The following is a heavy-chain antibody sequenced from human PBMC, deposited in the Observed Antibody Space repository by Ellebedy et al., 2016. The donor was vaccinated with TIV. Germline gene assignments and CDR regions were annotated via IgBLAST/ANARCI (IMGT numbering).Heavy chain of an antibody. CDR3: ARSGTYARSSLFDY. CDR1: GGSFTSYY. D-gene: IGHD1-26*01. Sequence: MPSETLPLTCAVYGGSFTSYYWSWIRQSPGKGLEWFGEIDHRGTTTYNPSLESRVIISVDTSKNQFSRKVRSVTAADTGIYYCARSGTYARSSLFDYWGQGNLVTVSS. J-gene: IGHJ4*02. CDR2: IDHRGTT. V-gene: IGHV4-34*01.